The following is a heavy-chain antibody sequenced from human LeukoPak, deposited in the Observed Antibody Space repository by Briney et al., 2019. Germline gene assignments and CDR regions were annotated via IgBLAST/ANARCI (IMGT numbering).Heavy chain of an antibody. V-gene: IGHV1-69*05. D-gene: IGHD3-10*01. J-gene: IGHJ5*02. CDR2: IIPIFGTA. CDR1: GGTFSSYA. CDR3: ARDLGVRTYPEENWFDP. Sequence: SVKVSCKASGGTFSSYAISWVRQAPGQGLEWMGGIIPIFGTANYAQKFQGRVTITTDESASTAYMELSSLRSEDTAVYYCARDLGVRTYPEENWFDPWGQGTLVTVSS.